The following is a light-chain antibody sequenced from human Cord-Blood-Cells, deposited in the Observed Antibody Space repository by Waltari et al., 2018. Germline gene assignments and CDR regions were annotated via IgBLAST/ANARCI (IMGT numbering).Light chain of an antibody. CDR2: GAS. CDR3: QQYNSWPRT. Sequence: IVMPQSPSTLSVSPWERATLSCRASQSISSYLTWYQQKPGQAPRLLIYGASTLASGIPARFSGSGSGTDFTLTISSLQSEDFAVYYCQQYNSWPRTFGQGTKVEIK. V-gene: IGKV3-15*01. CDR1: QSISSY. J-gene: IGKJ1*01.